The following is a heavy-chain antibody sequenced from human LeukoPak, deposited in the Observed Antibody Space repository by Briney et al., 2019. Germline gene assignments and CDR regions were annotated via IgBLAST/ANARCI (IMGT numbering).Heavy chain of an antibody. Sequence: GGSLRLSCAASGFIFSSYAMTWVRQAPGTGLEWVSVISGSGGSTYYADSVKGRFTLSRDNSKNTLYLQMNSLRAEDTAVYYCAKSIGGVVVVAADYCGQRTLVTVSS. J-gene: IGHJ4*02. V-gene: IGHV3-23*01. CDR2: ISGSGGST. D-gene: IGHD2-15*01. CDR3: AKSIGGVVVVAADY. CDR1: GFIFSSYA.